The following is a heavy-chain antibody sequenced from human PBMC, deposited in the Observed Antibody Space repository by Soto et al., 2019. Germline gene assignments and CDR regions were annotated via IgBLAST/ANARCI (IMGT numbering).Heavy chain of an antibody. CDR3: AGPYFDY. Sequence: PSDTLTLTYVVSGGSITSYHWSWIRQFPGKGLEWIAYTAYTGNTNYNPSLKSRVTISMDTSKNQLSLKLTSMTAADTAVYYWAGPYFDYWGQGTLVTVSS. J-gene: IGHJ4*02. CDR1: GGSITSYH. CDR2: TAYTGNT. V-gene: IGHV4-59*03.